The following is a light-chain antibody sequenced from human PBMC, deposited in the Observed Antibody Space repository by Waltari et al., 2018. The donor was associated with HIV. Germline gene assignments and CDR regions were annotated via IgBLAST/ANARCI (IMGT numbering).Light chain of an antibody. CDR3: CSFAGSNIYVV. V-gene: IGLV2-8*01. CDR1: SNDIGGYNS. Sequence: QSALTQPPSASGSPGQSVTISCTGTSNDIGGYNSVSWYQQHPGKAPKLMIYEVTKRPSGVPDRFVGSKSGNTASLTVSGLQAEDEADYYCCSFAGSNIYVVFGGGTKLTVL. CDR2: EVT. J-gene: IGLJ2*01.